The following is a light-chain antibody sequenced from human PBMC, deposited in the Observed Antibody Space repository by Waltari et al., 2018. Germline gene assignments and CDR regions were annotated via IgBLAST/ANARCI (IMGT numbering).Light chain of an antibody. V-gene: IGKV3-11*01. CDR2: PAS. CDR1: QSVYTF. J-gene: IGKJ4*01. Sequence: EVVLTQSPVTLSLSPGERATLSCRASQSVYTFLAWYQQKPGQAPRLLIYPASRRATGIPARFSGSGSGTDFTLTINSVEPEDFAVYYCQQRANWPPLTYGGGTKVEIK. CDR3: QQRANWPPLT.